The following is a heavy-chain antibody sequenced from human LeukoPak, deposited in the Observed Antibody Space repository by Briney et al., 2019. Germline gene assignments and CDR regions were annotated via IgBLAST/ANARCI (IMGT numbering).Heavy chain of an antibody. D-gene: IGHD2-15*01. J-gene: IGHJ6*02. CDR1: GGTFSSYA. V-gene: IGHV1-69*01. CDR3: ARDLAATPSYYYYGMDV. CDR2: IIPILGTA. Sequence: SVKVSCKASGGTFSSYAISWVRQAPGQALEWMGGIIPILGTANYAQKFQGRVTITADESTSTAYMELSSLRSEDTAVYYCARDLAATPSYYYYGMDVWGQGTTVTVSS.